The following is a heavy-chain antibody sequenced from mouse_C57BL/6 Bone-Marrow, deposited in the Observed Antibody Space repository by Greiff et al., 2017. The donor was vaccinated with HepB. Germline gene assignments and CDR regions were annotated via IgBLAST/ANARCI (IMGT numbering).Heavy chain of an antibody. CDR1: EYEFPSHD. CDR2: INSDGGST. D-gene: IGHD2-4*01. J-gene: IGHJ4*01. CDR3: ARHGDYDGVGAMDY. V-gene: IGHV5-2*01. Sequence: EVQRVESGGGLVQPGESLKLSCESNEYEFPSHDMSWVRKTPEKRLELVAAINSDGGSTYYPDTMERRFIIFRDNTKKTLYLQMSSLRSEDTALYYCARHGDYDGVGAMDYWGQGTSVTVSS.